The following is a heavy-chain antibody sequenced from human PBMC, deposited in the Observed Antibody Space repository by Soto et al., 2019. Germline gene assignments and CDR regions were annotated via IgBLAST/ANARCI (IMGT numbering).Heavy chain of an antibody. CDR2: THHSGST. V-gene: IGHV4-34*01. Sequence: SETLSLTCAVYGGSFSTYYWAWIRQPPGKGLEWIGETHHSGSTTYSPSLMSRVSISIDTSRNQFSLEVRAVTAADTGVYYCANRLGSFWGQGTLVTVSS. J-gene: IGHJ4*02. CDR1: GGSFSTYY. CDR3: ANRLGSF. D-gene: IGHD3-16*01.